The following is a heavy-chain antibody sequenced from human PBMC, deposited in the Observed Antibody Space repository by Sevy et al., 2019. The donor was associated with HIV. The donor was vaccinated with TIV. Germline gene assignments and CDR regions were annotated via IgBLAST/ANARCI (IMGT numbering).Heavy chain of an antibody. V-gene: IGHV3-23*01. D-gene: IGHD6-19*01. J-gene: IGHJ4*02. CDR3: AKDTSGWYDALDQ. Sequence: GGSLRLSCEVSGFTFGYFAMSWVRQAPVKGLEWVSGVSPNGATSHYAASVRGRFTISRDNSKNGMYLQMSGLRAEDTAQYYCAKDTSGWYDALDQWGQGTLVTVSS. CDR2: VSPNGATS. CDR1: GFTFGYFA.